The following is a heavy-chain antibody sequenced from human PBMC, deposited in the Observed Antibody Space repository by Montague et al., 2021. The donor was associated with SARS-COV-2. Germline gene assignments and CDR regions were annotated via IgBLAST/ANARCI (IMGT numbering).Heavy chain of an antibody. V-gene: IGHV2-70*01. CDR2: IDWDDDK. Sequence: ALVKPTQTLTLTCTFSGFSLSTSGMCVSWIRQPPGKALEWLALIDWDDDKYYSTSLKTRLTISKDTSKNQVVLTMTNMDPVDTATYYCARIWGATRGDAFDIWGQGIMVTVSS. CDR1: GFSLSTSGMC. D-gene: IGHD1-26*01. J-gene: IGHJ3*02. CDR3: ARIWGATRGDAFDI.